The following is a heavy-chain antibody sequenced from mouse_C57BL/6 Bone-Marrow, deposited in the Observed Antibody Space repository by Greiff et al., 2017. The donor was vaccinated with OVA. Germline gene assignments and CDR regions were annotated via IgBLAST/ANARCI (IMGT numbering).Heavy chain of an antibody. Sequence: DVQLVESGGGLVQPGGSLKLSCAASGFTFSDYYMYWVRQTPEKRLEWVAYISNGGGSTYYPDTVKGRFTISRDNAKNTLYLQMSRLKSEDTAMYYCARHGYDGFAYWGQGTLVTVSA. CDR3: ARHGYDGFAY. J-gene: IGHJ3*01. D-gene: IGHD2-2*01. V-gene: IGHV5-12*01. CDR2: ISNGGGST. CDR1: GFTFSDYY.